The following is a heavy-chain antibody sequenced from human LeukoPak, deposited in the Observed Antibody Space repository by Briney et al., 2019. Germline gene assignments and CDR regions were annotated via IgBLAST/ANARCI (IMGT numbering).Heavy chain of an antibody. CDR2: ISYSGST. CDR3: ARHGPGYGDFSIDY. V-gene: IGHV4-59*08. J-gene: IGHJ4*02. D-gene: IGHD4-17*01. CDR1: GGSISNYY. Sequence: SETLSLTCTVSGGSISNYYWSWIRQPPGKGLDWIGYISYSGSTNYNPSLKSRVTISVDTSKNQFSLKLSSVTAADTAVYYCARHGPGYGDFSIDYWGQGNLVTVSS.